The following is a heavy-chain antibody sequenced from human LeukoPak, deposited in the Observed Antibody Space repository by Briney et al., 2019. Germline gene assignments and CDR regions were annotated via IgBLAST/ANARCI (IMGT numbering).Heavy chain of an antibody. CDR3: AHLLVPTVLHHGRSWYVYAFDI. Sequence: SGPTLVNPTQTLTLTCTFSGFSLSASGVGVGWIRQPPGKALEWLALIYWNDDKQYSPSLKSRLTITKDTSKNQVVLTMTNMDPVDTATYYCAHLLVPTVLHHGRSWYVYAFDIWGQGTLVAVSS. J-gene: IGHJ3*02. V-gene: IGHV2-5*01. D-gene: IGHD6-13*01. CDR1: GFSLSASGVG. CDR2: IYWNDDK.